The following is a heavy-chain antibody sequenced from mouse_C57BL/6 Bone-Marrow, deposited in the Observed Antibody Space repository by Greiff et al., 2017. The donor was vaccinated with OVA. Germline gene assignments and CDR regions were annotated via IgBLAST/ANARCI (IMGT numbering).Heavy chain of an antibody. CDR2: IWRGGST. CDR3: AKKANDGYYWFAY. D-gene: IGHD2-3*01. V-gene: IGHV2-5*01. CDR1: GFSLTSYG. J-gene: IGHJ3*01. Sequence: QVQLKESGPGLVQPSQSLSITCTVSGFSLTSYGVHWVRQSPGKGLEWLGVIWRGGSTDYNAAFMSRLSITKDNSKSQVFFKMNSLQADDTAIYYCAKKANDGYYWFAYWGQGTLVTVSA.